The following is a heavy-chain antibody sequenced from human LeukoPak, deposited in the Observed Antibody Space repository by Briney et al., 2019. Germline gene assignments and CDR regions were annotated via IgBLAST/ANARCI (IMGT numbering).Heavy chain of an antibody. CDR2: IIPIFGSV. CDR3: ATPLGNHHFYYSMDV. V-gene: IGHV1-69*01. D-gene: IGHD1-26*01. J-gene: IGHJ6*04. Sequence: GSSVKVSCKASGGTLIIYVISWVRQAPGQGLEWMGGIIPIFGSVDYAQKFQGRVTIKADESTSTVYMELNSLRSEDTAVYYCATPLGNHHFYYSMDVWGKGTTVTVSS. CDR1: GGTLIIYV.